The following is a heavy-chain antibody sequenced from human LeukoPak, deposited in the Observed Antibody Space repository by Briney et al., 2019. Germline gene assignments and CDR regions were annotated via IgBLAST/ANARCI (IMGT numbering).Heavy chain of an antibody. CDR1: GGTFSSYA. J-gene: IGHJ4*02. CDR2: IIPIFGTA. V-gene: IGHV1-69*06. Sequence: ASVKVSCKASGGTFSSYAISWVRQAPGQGLEWMGGIIPIFGTANYAQKFQGRVTITADKSTSTAYMELSSLRSEDTAVYYCARVTYSGYISSWYQYWGQGTLVTVSS. CDR3: ARVTYSGYISSWYQY. D-gene: IGHD6-13*01.